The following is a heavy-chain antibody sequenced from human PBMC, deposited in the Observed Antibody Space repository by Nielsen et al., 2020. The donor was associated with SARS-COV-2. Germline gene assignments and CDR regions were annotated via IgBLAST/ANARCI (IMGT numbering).Heavy chain of an antibody. V-gene: IGHV3-48*03. J-gene: IGHJ4*02. CDR2: ISSSGSTI. CDR3: AREASWGPDTNFDY. D-gene: IGHD3-16*01. Sequence: GESLKISCAASGFTFSSYEMNWVRQAPGKGLEWVSYISSSGSTIYYADSVKGRFTISRDNAKNSLYLQMNSLRAEDTAVYYCAREASWGPDTNFDYWGQGTLVTVSS. CDR1: GFTFSSYE.